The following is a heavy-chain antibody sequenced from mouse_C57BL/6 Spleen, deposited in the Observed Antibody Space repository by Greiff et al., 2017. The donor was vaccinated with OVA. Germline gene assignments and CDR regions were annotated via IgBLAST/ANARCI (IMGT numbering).Heavy chain of an antibody. D-gene: IGHD1-1*01. V-gene: IGHV1-50*01. Sequence: VQLQQPGAELVKPGASVKLSCKASGYTFTSYWMQWVKQRPGQGLEWIGEIDPSDSYTNYNQKFKGKATLTVDTSSSTAYMQLSSLTSEDSAVYYCARSSDYGSPFDYWGQGTTLTVSS. CDR3: ARSSDYGSPFDY. J-gene: IGHJ2*01. CDR1: GYTFTSYW. CDR2: IDPSDSYT.